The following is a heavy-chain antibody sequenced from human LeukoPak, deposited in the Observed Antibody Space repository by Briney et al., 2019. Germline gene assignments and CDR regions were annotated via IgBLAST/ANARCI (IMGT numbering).Heavy chain of an antibody. V-gene: IGHV3-53*01. CDR2: IYSGGST. D-gene: IGHD4-17*01. Sequence: GGSLRLSCAAYGFTVSANYMSWVRQAPGKGLEWVSVIYSGGSTYYADAVKGRFTISRDNSKNTLYLQMNSLRAEDTAVYYCARASLTVTPLFGYWGQGTLVTVSS. CDR3: ARASLTVTPLFGY. CDR1: GFTVSANY. J-gene: IGHJ4*02.